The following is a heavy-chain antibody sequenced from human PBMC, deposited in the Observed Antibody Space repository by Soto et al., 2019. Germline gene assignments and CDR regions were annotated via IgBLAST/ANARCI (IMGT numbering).Heavy chain of an antibody. D-gene: IGHD2-15*01. CDR1: GFTVSSNY. V-gene: IGHV3-53*01. CDR3: AREVFYCSGGSCYWDDAFDI. Sequence: PVGSLRLSCAASGFTVSSNYMSWVRQAPGKGLEWVSVIYSGGSTYYADSVKGRFTISRDNSKNTLYLQMNSLRAEDTAVYYCAREVFYCSGGSCYWDDAFDIWGQGTMVTVSS. CDR2: IYSGGST. J-gene: IGHJ3*02.